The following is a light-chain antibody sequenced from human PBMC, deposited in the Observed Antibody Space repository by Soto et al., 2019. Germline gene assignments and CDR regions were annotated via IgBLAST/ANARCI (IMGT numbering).Light chain of an antibody. CDR2: DAS. Sequence: DIQMTQSPSTLSASVGDRVTINCRASQSISSWLAWYQQKPGKAPKLLIYDASSLESGVPSRFSGSGSGTEFTLTISSLQPDDFATYYCQQYNSYWTVGQGTKVDIK. V-gene: IGKV1-5*01. CDR3: QQYNSYWT. J-gene: IGKJ1*01. CDR1: QSISSW.